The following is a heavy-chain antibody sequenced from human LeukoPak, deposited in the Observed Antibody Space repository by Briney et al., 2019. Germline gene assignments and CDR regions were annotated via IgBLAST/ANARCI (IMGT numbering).Heavy chain of an antibody. CDR2: IRYDGSNK. CDR1: GFTFSSYG. Sequence: PGGSLRLSCAASGFTFSSYGMHWVRQAPGKGLEWVAFIRYDGSNKYYADSVKGRFTISRDNSKNTLYLQMNSLRAEDTAVYYCAKGTSSSSWYGSYYYYGMDVWGQGTTVTVSS. V-gene: IGHV3-30*02. J-gene: IGHJ6*02. CDR3: AKGTSSSSWYGSYYYYGMDV. D-gene: IGHD6-13*01.